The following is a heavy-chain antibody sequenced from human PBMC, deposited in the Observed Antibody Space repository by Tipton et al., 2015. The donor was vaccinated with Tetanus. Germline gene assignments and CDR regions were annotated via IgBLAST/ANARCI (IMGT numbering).Heavy chain of an antibody. D-gene: IGHD3-10*01. J-gene: IGHJ4*02. CDR1: GGSVSSGSYY. Sequence: TLSLTCTVSGGSVSSGSYYWSWIRQPPGKGLEWIGYIYYSGSTHYNPSLKSRVTISVDTSKNQFSLKLTSVTAADTAVYYCARGGAMVRGVILFDYWGQGTWSPSPQ. V-gene: IGHV4-61*01. CDR2: IYYSGST. CDR3: ARGGAMVRGVILFDY.